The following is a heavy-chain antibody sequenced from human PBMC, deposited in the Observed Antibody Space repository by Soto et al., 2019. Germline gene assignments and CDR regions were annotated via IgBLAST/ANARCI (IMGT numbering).Heavy chain of an antibody. CDR1: GFTFSSYE. D-gene: IGHD3-10*01. CDR3: ARSGQIINGRAFDI. Sequence: GGSLRLSCAASGFTFSSYEMNWVRQAPGKGLEWVSYISSSGSTIYYADSVKGRFTISRDNAKNSLYLQMNSLRAEDTAVYYCARSGQIINGRAFDIWGQGTMVTVSS. J-gene: IGHJ3*02. CDR2: ISSSGSTI. V-gene: IGHV3-48*03.